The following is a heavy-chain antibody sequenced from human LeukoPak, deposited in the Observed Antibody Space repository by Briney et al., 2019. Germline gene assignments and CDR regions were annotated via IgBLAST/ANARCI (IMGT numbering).Heavy chain of an antibody. CDR3: ARGRENVDTAMGTTGYYYYMDV. J-gene: IGHJ6*03. V-gene: IGHV4-39*07. CDR1: GGSISSSSYY. CDR2: IYYSGST. Sequence: SETLSLTCTVSGGSISSSSYYWGWIRQPPGKGLEWIGSIYYSGSTYYNPSLKSRVTISVDKSKNQFSLKLSSVTAADTAVYYCARGRENVDTAMGTTGYYYYMDVWGKGTTVTVSS. D-gene: IGHD5-18*01.